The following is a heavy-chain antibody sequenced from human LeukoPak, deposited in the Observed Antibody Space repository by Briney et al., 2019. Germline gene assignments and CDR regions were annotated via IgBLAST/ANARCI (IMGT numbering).Heavy chain of an antibody. CDR1: GYSISSGYY. V-gene: IGHV4-38-2*02. D-gene: IGHD3/OR15-3a*01. Sequence: SETLSLTCTVSGYSISSGYYWGWIRQPPGKGLEWIGSIYYSGTTYYNPSLKSRVTISLDTSKNQFSLKLSSVTAADTAVYYCARDKGGLGRGYYYMDVWGKGTTVTVSS. J-gene: IGHJ6*03. CDR2: IYYSGTT. CDR3: ARDKGGLGRGYYYMDV.